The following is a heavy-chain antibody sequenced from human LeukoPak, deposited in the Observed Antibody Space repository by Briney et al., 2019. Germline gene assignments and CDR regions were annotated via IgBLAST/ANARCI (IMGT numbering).Heavy chain of an antibody. J-gene: IGHJ4*02. CDR1: GGSISSSSYY. CDR3: ARPSSGWYGFDY. D-gene: IGHD6-19*01. V-gene: IGHV4-39*01. Sequence: SETLSLTCTVSGGSISSSSYYWGWIRQPPGKGLEWIGSIYYSGGTYYNPSLKSRVTISVDTSKNQFSLKLSSVTAADTAVYYCARPSSGWYGFDYWGQGTLVTVSS. CDR2: IYYSGGT.